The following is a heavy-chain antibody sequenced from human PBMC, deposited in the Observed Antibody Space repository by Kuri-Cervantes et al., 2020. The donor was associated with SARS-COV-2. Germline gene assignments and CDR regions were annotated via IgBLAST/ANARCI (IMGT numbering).Heavy chain of an antibody. CDR3: AKDRLHYDILTALDY. Sequence: GGSLRPSCAASGFTFSSYGMHWVRQAPGKGLEWVAVISYDGSNKYYADSVKGRFTISRDNSKNTLYLQMNSLRAEDTAVYYCAKDRLHYDILTALDYWGQGTLVTVSS. D-gene: IGHD3-9*01. CDR1: GFTFSSYG. V-gene: IGHV3-30*18. J-gene: IGHJ4*02. CDR2: ISYDGSNK.